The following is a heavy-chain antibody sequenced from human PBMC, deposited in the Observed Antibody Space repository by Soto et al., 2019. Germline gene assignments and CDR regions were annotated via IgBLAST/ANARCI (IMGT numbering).Heavy chain of an antibody. CDR1: GGSFSGYY. V-gene: IGHV4-34*01. D-gene: IGHD6-13*01. CDR3: ARGRGMGSCGAGYFQH. J-gene: IGHJ1*01. CDR2: INHSGST. Sequence: QVQLQQWGAGLLKPSETLSLTCAVYGGSFSGYYWSWIRQPPGKGLEWIGEINHSGSTNYNPSLKSRVTISVDTSKNQFSLKLSSVTAADTAVYYCARGRGMGSCGAGYFQHWGQGTLVTVSS.